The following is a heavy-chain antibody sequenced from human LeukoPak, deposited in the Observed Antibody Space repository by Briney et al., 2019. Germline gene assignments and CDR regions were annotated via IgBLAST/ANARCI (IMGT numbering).Heavy chain of an antibody. CDR1: GGSISSYY. J-gene: IGHJ3*02. V-gene: IGHV4-59*01. CDR3: ARGGVEMATMEAFDI. CDR2: IYYSGST. Sequence: SETLSLTCTVSGGSISSYYWSWIRQPPGKGLGWIGYIYYSGSTNYNPSLKSRVTISVDTSKNQFSLKLSSVTAADTAVYYCARGGVEMATMEAFDIWGQGTMVTVSS. D-gene: IGHD5-24*01.